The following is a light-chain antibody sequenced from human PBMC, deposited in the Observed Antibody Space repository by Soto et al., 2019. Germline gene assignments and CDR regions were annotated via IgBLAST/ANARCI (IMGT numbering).Light chain of an antibody. Sequence: AIRMTQSPSSLSASTGDRVTSTCRASQGISSYLAWYQQKPGKAPKLLIYAASTLQSGVPSRFSGSGSGTDFTLTISCLQSEDFATYYCQQYYSYPHTFGQGTKVEIK. V-gene: IGKV1-8*01. CDR1: QGISSY. CDR2: AAS. J-gene: IGKJ1*01. CDR3: QQYYSYPHT.